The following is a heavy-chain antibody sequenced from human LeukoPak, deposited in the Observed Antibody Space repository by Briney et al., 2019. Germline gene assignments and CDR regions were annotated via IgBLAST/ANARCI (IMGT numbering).Heavy chain of an antibody. CDR1: GGSISSGGYY. Sequence: ASQTLSLTCTVSGGSISSGGYYWSWIRQHPGKGLEWIGYIYYSGSTYYNPSLKSRVTISVDTSKNQFSLKLSSVTAADTAVYYCARASQWLALRGFDPWGQGTLVTVSS. D-gene: IGHD6-19*01. CDR2: IYYSGST. J-gene: IGHJ5*02. CDR3: ARASQWLALRGFDP. V-gene: IGHV4-31*03.